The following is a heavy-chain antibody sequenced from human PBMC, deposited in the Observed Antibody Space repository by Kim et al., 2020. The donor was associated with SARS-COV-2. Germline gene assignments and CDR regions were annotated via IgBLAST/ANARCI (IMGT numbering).Heavy chain of an antibody. D-gene: IGHD3-22*01. CDR3: ARTYDSSGYYPGY. V-gene: IGHV3-21*01. Sequence: YADSVKGRFTISRDNAKNSLYLQMNSLRAEDTAVYYCARTYDSSGYYPGYWGQGTLVTVSS. J-gene: IGHJ4*02.